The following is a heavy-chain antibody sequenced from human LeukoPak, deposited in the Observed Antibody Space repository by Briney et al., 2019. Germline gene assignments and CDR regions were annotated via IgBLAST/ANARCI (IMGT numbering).Heavy chain of an antibody. Sequence: GGSLRLSCAASGFTFSSYSMNWVREAPGKGLEWVSYISSSSSTIYYADSVKGRFTISRDNAKNSLYLQMNSLRAEDTAVYYCARVWFGANWFDPWGQGTLVTASS. CDR1: GFTFSSYS. CDR3: ARVWFGANWFDP. J-gene: IGHJ5*02. CDR2: ISSSSSTI. V-gene: IGHV3-48*01. D-gene: IGHD3-10*01.